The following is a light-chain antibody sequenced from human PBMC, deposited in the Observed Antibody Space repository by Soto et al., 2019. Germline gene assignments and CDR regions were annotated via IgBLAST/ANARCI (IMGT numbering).Light chain of an antibody. CDR3: QQYKNWPPLT. J-gene: IGKJ4*02. Sequence: ELVMTQSPATLSVSPGERATLSCRARQSVSSTLAWYQQKPGQAPRRLIYGASTRATGIPARFSGSGSGTEFTLTISSLQSEDFAVYYCQQYKNWPPLTFGGGTKVEIK. CDR1: QSVSST. CDR2: GAS. V-gene: IGKV3-15*01.